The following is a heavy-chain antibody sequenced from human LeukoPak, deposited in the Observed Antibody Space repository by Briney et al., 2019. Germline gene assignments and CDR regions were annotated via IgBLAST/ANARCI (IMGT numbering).Heavy chain of an antibody. CDR3: TTDPGKYDSSGSYLRWY. CDR2: INSDRSST. D-gene: IGHD3-22*01. Sequence: GGSLRLSCAAFDITFSSYWMPWFRKAPGKGLGWVSRINSDRSSTCSADSVKGRFPISTDNAKTARSLQMNSLKTQATPVNSCTTDPGKYDSSGSYLRWYWGKGTLVTVYS. CDR1: DITFSSYW. J-gene: IGHJ4*02. V-gene: IGHV3-74*01.